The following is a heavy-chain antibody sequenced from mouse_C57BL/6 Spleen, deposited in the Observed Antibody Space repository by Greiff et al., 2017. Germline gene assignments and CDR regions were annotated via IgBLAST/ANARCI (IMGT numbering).Heavy chain of an antibody. CDR3: ERRDDYEGDDFDD. D-gene: IGHD2-4*01. V-gene: IGHV5-6*01. CDR2: ISSGVSYT. J-gene: IGHJ2*01. CDR1: GFTFSSYG. Sequence: EVLLVESGGDLVKPGGSLKLSCAASGFTFSSYGMSWVRQTPDKRLEWVATISSGVSYTYYPDSVKGRFTISRDNATNTQYLQMSSLKSEDTDMYYCERRDDYEGDDFDDWGQGTTLTVSS.